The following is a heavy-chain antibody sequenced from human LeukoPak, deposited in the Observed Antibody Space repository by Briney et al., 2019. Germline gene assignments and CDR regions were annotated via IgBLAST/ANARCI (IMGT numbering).Heavy chain of an antibody. CDR2: ISSSSSYI. CDR1: GFTLNTYT. V-gene: IGHV3-21*01. Sequence: GGSLRLSCAASGFTLNTYTMNWVRQAPGKGLEWVSPISSSSSYIYYADSVKGRFTISRDNAKNSLYLQMNSLRAEDTAVYYCAELGITMIGGVWGKGTTVTISS. D-gene: IGHD3-10*02. CDR3: AELGITMIGGV. J-gene: IGHJ6*04.